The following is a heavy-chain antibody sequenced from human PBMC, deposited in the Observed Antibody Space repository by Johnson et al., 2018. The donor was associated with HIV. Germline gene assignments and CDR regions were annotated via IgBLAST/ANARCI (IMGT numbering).Heavy chain of an antibody. D-gene: IGHD1-1*01. Sequence: QMLLVESGGGVVQPGGSLRLSCAASGFTFSSFGMHWVRQAPGKGLEWVATIHYDGTKKEYAESVKGRFTISRDNSKKTVYMQMNSLRDEDTAVYYCTKDLVSWNGIWREAFDIWGQGTMVTVS. V-gene: IGHV3-30*02. CDR3: TKDLVSWNGIWREAFDI. CDR1: GFTFSSFG. J-gene: IGHJ3*02. CDR2: IHYDGTKK.